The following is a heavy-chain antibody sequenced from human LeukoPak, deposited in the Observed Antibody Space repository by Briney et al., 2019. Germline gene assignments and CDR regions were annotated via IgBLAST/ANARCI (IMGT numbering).Heavy chain of an antibody. V-gene: IGHV3-48*01. CDR2: MSRSGNII. CDR3: ARDVYYGSGSPRLDY. CDR1: GFTFSSYG. Sequence: GTLRLSCAASGFTFSSYGMSWVRQAPGKGLESVSYMSRSGNIIYYADSVKGRFTISRDNAKNSLYLQMNSLRVEDTGVYYCARDVYYGSGSPRLDYWGQGTLVTVSS. D-gene: IGHD3-10*01. J-gene: IGHJ4*02.